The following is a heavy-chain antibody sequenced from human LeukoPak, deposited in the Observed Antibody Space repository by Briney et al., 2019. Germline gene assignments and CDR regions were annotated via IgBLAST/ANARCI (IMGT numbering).Heavy chain of an antibody. CDR1: WFNASNNS. CDR3: SRARGGDGLPFDY. V-gene: IGHV3-53*01. J-gene: IGHJ4*02. D-gene: IGHD3-16*01. Sequence: GGSMRLSCAASWFNASNNSMSWLSQAPGTGLEWVSRIDSDGDTSYAGVVRGRLPVCRDNSKNTLYLQMNSLRAEDTGVYYCSRARGGDGLPFDYWGQGTLVTVSS. CDR2: IDSDGDT.